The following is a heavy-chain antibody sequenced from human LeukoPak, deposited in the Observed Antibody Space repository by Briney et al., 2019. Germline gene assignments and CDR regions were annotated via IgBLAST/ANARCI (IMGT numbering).Heavy chain of an antibody. V-gene: IGHV3-23*01. J-gene: IGHJ6*02. D-gene: IGHD3-10*01. CDR1: GLTLSSYA. CDR3: AKDITMVRGPCMDV. Sequence: GGSLRLSCAVSGLTLSSYAMSWVRQARGKGLEWVSAISGSGGSTYYADSVRGGLTISRDNSKNTLYLQMNSLRAEDTAVYYCAKDITMVRGPCMDVWGQGTTVTVSS. CDR2: ISGSGGST.